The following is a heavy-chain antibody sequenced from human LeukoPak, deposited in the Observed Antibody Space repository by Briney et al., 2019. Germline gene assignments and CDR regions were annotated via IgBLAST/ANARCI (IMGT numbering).Heavy chain of an antibody. CDR3: ARAATRYYYDSSGYPWWFDY. V-gene: IGHV4-30-2*01. CDR1: GGSISSGGYS. J-gene: IGHJ4*02. CDR2: IYHSGST. D-gene: IGHD3-22*01. Sequence: SETLSLTCAVSGGSISSGGYSWSWIRQPPGKGLEWIGYIYHSGSTYYNPSLKSRVTISVDRSKYQFSLKLSSVTAADTAVYYCARAATRYYYDSSGYPWWFDYWGQGTLVTVSS.